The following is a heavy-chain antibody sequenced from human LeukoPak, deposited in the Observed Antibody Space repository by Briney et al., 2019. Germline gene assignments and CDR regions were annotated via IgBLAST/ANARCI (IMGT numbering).Heavy chain of an antibody. Sequence: ASVKVSCKASGYTFTGYYMHWVRQAPGQGLEWMGRINPNSGGTNYAQKFQGRVTMTRDTSISTAYMELSRLRPDDTAVYYCARAYYYDSSGYYSYDYWGQGTLVTVSS. D-gene: IGHD3-22*01. V-gene: IGHV1-2*06. CDR2: INPNSGGT. CDR3: ARAYYYDSSGYYSYDY. J-gene: IGHJ4*02. CDR1: GYTFTGYY.